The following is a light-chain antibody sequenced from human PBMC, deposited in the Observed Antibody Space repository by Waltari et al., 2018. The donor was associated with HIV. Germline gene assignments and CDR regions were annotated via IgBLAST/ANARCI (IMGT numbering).Light chain of an antibody. J-gene: IGLJ2*01. Sequence: QSALTQPASVSGAHGQSITMSCTGTRSDVGNYNLASWYQQHPGKAPKLIIYEAFKLPSGVSDRISGSKSASTASLTISGLQADDEADYFCSSYGGSSIWLFGGGTKLTVL. CDR1: RSDVGNYNL. V-gene: IGLV2-23*01. CDR2: EAF. CDR3: SSYGGSSIWL.